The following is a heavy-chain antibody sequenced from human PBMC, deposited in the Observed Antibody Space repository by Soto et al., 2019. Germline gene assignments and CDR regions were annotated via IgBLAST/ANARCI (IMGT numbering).Heavy chain of an antibody. Sequence: SETLSLTCAVSGGSIISGGYSWSWIRQPPGKGLEWIGYMYHSGSTYYNPSLKSRVTISIDRSKNQFSLKPNSVTAADTAVYYCASRHSSPYFDYWGKGTLVTVSS. CDR3: ASRHSSPYFDY. J-gene: IGHJ4*02. V-gene: IGHV4-30-2*01. D-gene: IGHD6-13*01. CDR1: GGSIISGGYS. CDR2: MYHSGST.